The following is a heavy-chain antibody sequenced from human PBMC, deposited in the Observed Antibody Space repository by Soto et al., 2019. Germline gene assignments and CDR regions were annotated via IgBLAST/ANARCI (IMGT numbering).Heavy chain of an antibody. CDR1: GDSTPCNQAK. CDR2: TYYRAKWCN. D-gene: IGHD3-10*01. J-gene: IGHJ5*02. V-gene: IGHV6-1*01. CDR3: TSGYYVSGSPDHWFDV. Sequence: SQPISLICEIYGDSTPCNQAKHCCIWQSSPRGLELLGRTYYRAKWCNDYAVSVKSRITITPDTAKNQYSLQLNSVTPGVAAVYYCTSGYYVSGSPDHWFDVWGQGTLV.